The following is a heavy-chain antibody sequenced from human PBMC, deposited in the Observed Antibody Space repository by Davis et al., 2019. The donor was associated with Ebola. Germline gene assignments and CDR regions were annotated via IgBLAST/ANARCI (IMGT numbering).Heavy chain of an antibody. CDR3: ARDGDYFDY. V-gene: IGHV3-7*01. CDR2: IKQDGSEK. D-gene: IGHD3-16*01. CDR1: GFTFSSYW. Sequence: GESLKISCAASGFTFSSYWMSWVRQAPGKGLEWVANIKQDGSEKYYVDSVKGRFTISRDNAKNSLYLQMNSLRAEDTAVYYCARDGDYFDYWGQGTLVTVSS. J-gene: IGHJ4*02.